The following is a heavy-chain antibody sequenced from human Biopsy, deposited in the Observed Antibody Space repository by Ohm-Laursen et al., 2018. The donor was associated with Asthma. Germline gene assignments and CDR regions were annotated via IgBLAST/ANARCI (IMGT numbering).Heavy chain of an antibody. D-gene: IGHD2/OR15-2a*01. V-gene: IGHV1-46*01. CDR3: ARAFVESAAFDY. Sequence: ASVKVSCKASGYTFTSYYIHWVRQAPGQGLEWVGIINPSGGSTSYPQKFQGRVTMTRDTSTSTVYMELSSLSSEDTAVYYCARAFVESAAFDYWGQGTLVTVSS. J-gene: IGHJ4*02. CDR1: GYTFTSYY. CDR2: INPSGGST.